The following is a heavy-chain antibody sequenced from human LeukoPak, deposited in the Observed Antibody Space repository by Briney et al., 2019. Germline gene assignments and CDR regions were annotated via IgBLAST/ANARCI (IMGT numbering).Heavy chain of an antibody. CDR2: ISGSGGST. V-gene: IGHV3-23*01. D-gene: IGHD2-15*01. J-gene: IGHJ3*02. CDR1: GFTFSSYA. Sequence: PGGSLRLSCAASGFTFSSYAMSWVRQAPGKGLEWVSAISGSGGSTYYADSVKGRFTISRDNSKNTLYLQMNSLRAEDTAVYYCASRYCSGGSCYSGGNAFDIWGQGTMVTVSS. CDR3: ASRYCSGGSCYSGGNAFDI.